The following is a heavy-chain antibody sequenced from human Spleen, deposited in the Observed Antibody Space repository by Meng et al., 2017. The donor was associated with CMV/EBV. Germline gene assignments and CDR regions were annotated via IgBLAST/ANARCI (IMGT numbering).Heavy chain of an antibody. D-gene: IGHD1-20*01. Sequence: GGSLRLSCAASGFTFDDYAMHWVRQAPGKGLEWVSGISWNSGSIGYADSVKGRFTISRDNSKNTLYLQMNSLRAEDTAVYYCARGRAHNWNYFDFWGQGTLVTVSS. J-gene: IGHJ4*02. CDR1: GFTFDDYA. CDR2: ISWNSGSI. V-gene: IGHV3-9*01. CDR3: ARGRAHNWNYFDF.